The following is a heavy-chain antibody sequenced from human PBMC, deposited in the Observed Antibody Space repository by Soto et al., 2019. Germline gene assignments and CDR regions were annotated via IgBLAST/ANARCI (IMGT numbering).Heavy chain of an antibody. CDR1: GGSISSYY. J-gene: IGHJ6*02. CDR3: ARDYYEVVARYYDGMDV. Sequence: SETLSLTCTVSGGSISSYYWSWIRQPAGKGLEWIGRIYTSGSTNYNPSLKSRVTMSVDTSKNQFSLKLSSVTAADTAVYYCARDYYEVVARYYDGMDVWGQGTKVTVSS. D-gene: IGHD2-15*01. CDR2: IYTSGST. V-gene: IGHV4-4*07.